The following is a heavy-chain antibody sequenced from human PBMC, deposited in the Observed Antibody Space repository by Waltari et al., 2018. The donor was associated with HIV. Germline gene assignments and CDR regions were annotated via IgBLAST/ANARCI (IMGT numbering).Heavy chain of an antibody. CDR3: ARVPFASSWSADSFDV. Sequence: VQLEASGGGVVQPGRSRRLSCAASGFRVSDFGMAWVRQAPGKGLQWVAVIWYDGSKKEYSDSVKGRFTISKDNSKNTLFLQMNSLRVDDTAVYFCARVPFASSWSADSFDVWGPGTRITVSS. CDR2: IWYDGSKK. V-gene: IGHV3-33*01. CDR1: GFRVSDFG. J-gene: IGHJ3*01. D-gene: IGHD6-13*01.